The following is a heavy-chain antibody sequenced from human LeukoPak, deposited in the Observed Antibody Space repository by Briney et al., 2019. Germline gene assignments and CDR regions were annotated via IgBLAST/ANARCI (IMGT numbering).Heavy chain of an antibody. J-gene: IGHJ4*02. D-gene: IGHD2-21*01. V-gene: IGHV4-39*01. CDR1: GGSISSSSYY. CDR2: IYYSGST. CDR3: ARLPRTYCGGDRYSYYFDY. Sequence: PSETLSLTCTVSGGSISSSSYYWGWIRQPPGKGLEWIGSIYYSGSTYYNPSLKSRVTISADTSKNQFSLKLSSVTAADTAVYYCARLPRTYCGGDRYSYYFDYWGQGTLVTVSS.